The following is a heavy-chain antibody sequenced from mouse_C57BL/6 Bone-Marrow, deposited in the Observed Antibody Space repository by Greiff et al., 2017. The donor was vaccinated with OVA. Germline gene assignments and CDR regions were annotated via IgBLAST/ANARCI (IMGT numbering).Heavy chain of an antibody. CDR3: ARDPKAYYYGSSSFAY. CDR1: GYAFSSSW. V-gene: IGHV1-82*01. Sequence: VQLQQSGPELVKPGASVKISCKASGYAFSSSWMNWVKQRPGEGLEWIGRIYPGDGDTNYNGKFKGKATLTADKSSSTAYMQLSSLTSEDSAVYFCARDPKAYYYGSSSFAYWGQGTLVTVSA. D-gene: IGHD1-1*01. J-gene: IGHJ3*01. CDR2: IYPGDGDT.